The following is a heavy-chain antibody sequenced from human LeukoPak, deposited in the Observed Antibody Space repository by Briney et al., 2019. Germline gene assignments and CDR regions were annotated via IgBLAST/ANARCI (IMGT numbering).Heavy chain of an antibody. V-gene: IGHV4-59*01. Sequence: SETLSLTCTVSGGSTSSYYWSWIRQPPGKGLEWIGYIYYSGSTNYNPSLKSRVTISVDTSKNQFSLKLSSVTAADTAVYYCARGYYGSGSRDYWGQGTLVTVSS. CDR2: IYYSGST. D-gene: IGHD3-10*01. J-gene: IGHJ4*02. CDR3: ARGYYGSGSRDY. CDR1: GGSTSSYY.